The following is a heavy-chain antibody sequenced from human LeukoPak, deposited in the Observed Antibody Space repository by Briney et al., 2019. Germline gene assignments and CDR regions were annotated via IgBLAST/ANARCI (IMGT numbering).Heavy chain of an antibody. J-gene: IGHJ4*02. Sequence: GESLKISCKGSGYSFTSYWIGWVRPMPGKGLEWMGVIYPGDSDTRYSPSFQGQVTISAESISTAYLQWSNLKASDTAMYYCARLLGGGFDYWGQGTLVTVSS. CDR1: GYSFTSYW. CDR2: IYPGDSDT. V-gene: IGHV5-51*01. CDR3: ARLLGGGFDY.